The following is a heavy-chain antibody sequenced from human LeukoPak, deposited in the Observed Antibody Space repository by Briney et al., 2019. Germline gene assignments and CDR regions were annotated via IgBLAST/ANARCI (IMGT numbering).Heavy chain of an antibody. J-gene: IGHJ4*02. D-gene: IGHD2-2*01. CDR1: GFTFSSYS. V-gene: IGHV3-23*01. CDR2: ISGSGGRP. CDR3: ARHPEPGYCSSTSCHESYFDY. Sequence: PGGSLRLSCAASGFTFSSYSMTWVRQAPGKGLEWVSAISGSGGRPYYADSVKGRFTISRDNSKNTLYLQMNSLRAEDTAVYYCARHPEPGYCSSTSCHESYFDYWGQETLVTVSS.